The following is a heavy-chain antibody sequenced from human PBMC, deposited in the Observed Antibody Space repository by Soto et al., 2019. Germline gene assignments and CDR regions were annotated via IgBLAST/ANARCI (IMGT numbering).Heavy chain of an antibody. D-gene: IGHD3-3*01. CDR3: ARDGVEWLLKYYYGMDV. J-gene: IGHJ6*02. CDR1: GFTFSSYA. V-gene: IGHV3-30-3*01. CDR2: ISYDGSNK. Sequence: GGSLRLSCAASGFTFSSYAMHWVRQAPGKGLEWVAVISYDGSNKYYADSVKGRFTISRDNSKNTLYLQMNSLRAEDTAVYYCARDGVEWLLKYYYGMDVWGQGTTVTVSS.